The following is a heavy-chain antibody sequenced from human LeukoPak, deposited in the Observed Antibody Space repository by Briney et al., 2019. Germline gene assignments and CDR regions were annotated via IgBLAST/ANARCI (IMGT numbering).Heavy chain of an antibody. CDR3: TREGVYSPDPSSYHRLPFDI. D-gene: IGHD3-16*02. CDR2: INPSTGGT. V-gene: IGHV1-2*02. CDR1: GFTFTGYY. J-gene: IGHJ3*02. Sequence: ASVKVSCKTSGFTFTGYYIHWVRQAPGQRFEWLGWINPSTGGTDYAQNFQGRLTLTRDTSINTAHLELSNLRSEDTAVYYCTREGVYSPDPSSYHRLPFDIWGKGTVVIVSS.